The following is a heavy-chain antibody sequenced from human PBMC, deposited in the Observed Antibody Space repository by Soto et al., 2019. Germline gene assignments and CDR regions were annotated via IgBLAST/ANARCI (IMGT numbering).Heavy chain of an antibody. J-gene: IGHJ5*02. Sequence: LSLTCTVSGGSISSGTYYWGWIRQPPGKGLEWIGSIYYSGSTYYNPSLKSRVTISVGTSKNQFSLRLSSVTAADTAVYYCAKHLGDTAMVYNWFDPWGQGTLVTVSS. CDR2: IYYSGST. CDR1: GGSISSGTYY. CDR3: AKHLGDTAMVYNWFDP. D-gene: IGHD5-18*01. V-gene: IGHV4-39*01.